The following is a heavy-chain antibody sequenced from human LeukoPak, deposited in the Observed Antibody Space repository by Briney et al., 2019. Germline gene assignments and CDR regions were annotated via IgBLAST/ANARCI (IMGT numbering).Heavy chain of an antibody. CDR1: GFTFSSYA. CDR2: ISGSGGST. Sequence: PGGSLRLSCAASGFTFSSYAMSWVRQAPGKGLEWVSAISGSGGSTYYADSVKGRFTISRDYSKNTLYLQVNSARYEYTAVYYCAKEEEYQLLSDYWGQGTLVTVSS. CDR3: AKEEEYQLLSDY. V-gene: IGHV3-23*01. D-gene: IGHD2-2*01. J-gene: IGHJ4*02.